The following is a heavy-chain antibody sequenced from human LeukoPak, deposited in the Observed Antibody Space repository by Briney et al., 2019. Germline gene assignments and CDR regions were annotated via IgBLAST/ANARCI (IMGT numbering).Heavy chain of an antibody. CDR1: GFTFSSYG. J-gene: IGHJ6*02. Sequence: PGGSLRLSCAASGFTFSSYGMHWVRQAPGKGLEWVAVIWYDGSNKYYADSVKGRFTISRDNSKNTLYLQMNSLRAEDTAVYYCAKDKGPWYQLLKGLGDGMDVWGQGTTVTVSS. CDR2: IWYDGSNK. D-gene: IGHD2-2*01. V-gene: IGHV3-30*02. CDR3: AKDKGPWYQLLKGLGDGMDV.